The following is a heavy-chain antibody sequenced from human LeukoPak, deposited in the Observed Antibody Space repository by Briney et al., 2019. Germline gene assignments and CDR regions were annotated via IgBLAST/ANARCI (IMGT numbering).Heavy chain of an antibody. J-gene: IGHJ4*02. CDR1: GYXFTGYY. CDR3: ARELYSGSYYVAY. D-gene: IGHD1-26*01. V-gene: IGHV1-2*02. CDR2: ISPNSGGT. Sequence: ASVKVSCKASGYXFTGYYIYWVRQAPGQGLEWMGWISPNSGGTNFAQKFQGRVTMTRDTSISTAFMGLSGLRSDDTAVYYCARELYSGSYYVAYWGQGTLVTVSS.